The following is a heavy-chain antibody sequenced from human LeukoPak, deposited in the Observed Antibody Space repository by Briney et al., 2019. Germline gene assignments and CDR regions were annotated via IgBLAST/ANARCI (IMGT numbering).Heavy chain of an antibody. CDR1: GGSISSYY. J-gene: IGHJ2*01. V-gene: IGHV4-4*07. Sequence: NTSETLSLTCTVSGGSISSYYWSWIRQPAGRGLERIGRIDTSGNTNYKPSLKSRVTMSVDTSKNQFSLKLSSVTAADTAVYYCARVSSSWYQDWYFDLWGRGTLVTVSS. D-gene: IGHD6-13*01. CDR3: ARVSSSWYQDWYFDL. CDR2: IDTSGNT.